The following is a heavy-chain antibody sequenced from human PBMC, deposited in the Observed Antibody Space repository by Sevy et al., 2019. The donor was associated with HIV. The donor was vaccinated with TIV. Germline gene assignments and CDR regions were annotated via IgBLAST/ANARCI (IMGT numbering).Heavy chain of an antibody. V-gene: IGHV3-23*01. CDR2: ISGSTYMI. D-gene: IGHD6-6*01. CDR3: AKFVAPRLLYYGMDV. CDR1: GFTFDDYA. Sequence: GGSLRLSCAASGFTFDDYAMSWVRQAPGKGPEWLSVISGSTYMINYADSVKGRFTISRDNSNKKLYLPMSSLTAEDTAVYYCAKFVAPRLLYYGMDVWGQGTTVTVSS. J-gene: IGHJ6*02.